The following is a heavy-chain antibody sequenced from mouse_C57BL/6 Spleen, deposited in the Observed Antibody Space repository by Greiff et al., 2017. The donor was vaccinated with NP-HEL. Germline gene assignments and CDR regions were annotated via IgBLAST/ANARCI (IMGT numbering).Heavy chain of an antibody. Sequence: QVQLQQPGAELVKPGASVKLSCKASGYTFTSYWMHWVKQRPGQGLEWIGMIHPNSGSTNYNEKFKSKATLTVDKSSSTAYMQLSSLTSEDSAVYYCASVGSSYGDYAMDYWGQGTSVTVSS. CDR1: GYTFTSYW. CDR3: ASVGSSYGDYAMDY. V-gene: IGHV1-64*01. D-gene: IGHD1-1*01. J-gene: IGHJ4*01. CDR2: IHPNSGST.